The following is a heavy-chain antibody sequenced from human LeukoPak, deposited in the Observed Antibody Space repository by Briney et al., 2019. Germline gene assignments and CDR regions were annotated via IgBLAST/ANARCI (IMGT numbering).Heavy chain of an antibody. D-gene: IGHD3-22*01. CDR2: INTNTGNP. J-gene: IGHJ4*02. CDR3: ARTVPEYYYDSSGYYFDY. V-gene: IGHV7-4-1*02. Sequence: ASVKVSCKASGYTFTSYYMHWVRQAPGQGLEWMGWINTNTGNPTYAQGFTGRFVFSLDTSVSTAYLQISSLKASDTAMYYCARTVPEYYYDSSGYYFDYWGQGTLVTVSS. CDR1: GYTFTSYY.